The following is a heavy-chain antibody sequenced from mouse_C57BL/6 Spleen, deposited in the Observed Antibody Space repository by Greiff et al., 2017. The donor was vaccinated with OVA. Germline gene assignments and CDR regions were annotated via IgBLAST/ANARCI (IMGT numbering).Heavy chain of an antibody. D-gene: IGHD1-1*02. Sequence: LVESGAELVRPGSSVKLSCKDSYFAFMASAMHWVKQRPGHGLEWIGSFTMYSDATEYSENFKGKATLTANTSSSTAYMELSSLTSEDSAVYYCASGGTAYYYAMDYWGQGTSVTVSS. CDR1: YFAFMASA. CDR2: FTMYSDAT. CDR3: ASGGTAYYYAMDY. V-gene: IGHV1-49*01. J-gene: IGHJ4*01.